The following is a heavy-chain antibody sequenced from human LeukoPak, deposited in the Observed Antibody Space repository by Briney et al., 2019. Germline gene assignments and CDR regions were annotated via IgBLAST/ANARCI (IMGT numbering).Heavy chain of an antibody. J-gene: IGHJ5*02. CDR1: GGSISSSY. Sequence: SETLSLTCTVSGGSISSSYWSWIRQPPGKGLEWIGYIYYSGSTNYNPSLKSRVTISIDTSKNQFSLKLSSVTAADTAVYYCAGGYGATFDPWGQGTLVTVSS. V-gene: IGHV4-59*01. CDR3: AGGYGATFDP. D-gene: IGHD4-17*01. CDR2: IYYSGST.